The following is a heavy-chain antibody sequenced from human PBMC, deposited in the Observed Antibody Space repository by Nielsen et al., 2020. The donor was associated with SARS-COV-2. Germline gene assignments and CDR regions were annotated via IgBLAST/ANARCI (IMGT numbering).Heavy chain of an antibody. D-gene: IGHD6-13*01. V-gene: IGHV4-61*01. CDR1: GGSVSSGSYY. Sequence: SETLSLTCTVSGGSVSSGSYYWSWIRQPPGKGLEWIGYIYYSGSTNYNPSLKSRVTISVDTSKNQFSLKLSSVTAADTAVYYCARHVAIAAVSYYFDYWGQGTLVTVSS. CDR3: ARHVAIAAVSYYFDY. CDR2: IYYSGST. J-gene: IGHJ4*02.